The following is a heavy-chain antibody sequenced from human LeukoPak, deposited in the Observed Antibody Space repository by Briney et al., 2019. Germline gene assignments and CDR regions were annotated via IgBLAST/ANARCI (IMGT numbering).Heavy chain of an antibody. CDR1: GYTFTTYD. D-gene: IGHD6-13*01. CDR2: ISAYNGNT. J-gene: IGHJ4*02. V-gene: IGHV1-18*01. CDR3: ARGGSSWSFDY. Sequence: GASVKVSCKASGYTFTTYDITRVRQAPGQGLEWMGRISAYNGNTYYAQKLQGRVTMTTDTSTTTAYMELRSLRSDDTAVYYCARGGSSWSFDYWGQGTLVTVSS.